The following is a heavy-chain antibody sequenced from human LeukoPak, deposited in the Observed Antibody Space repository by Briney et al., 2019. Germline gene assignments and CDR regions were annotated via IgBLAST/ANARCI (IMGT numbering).Heavy chain of an antibody. CDR2: ISGGGGTT. D-gene: IGHD3-22*01. CDR3: AKDRVYYFDSSGYSCDY. Sequence: GGSLRLSCAASGFTFSNYAMSWVRQAPGKGLEWVSGISGGGGTTYYADSVKGRFTISRNNSKNTLYLQMHSLRAEDTAVYYCAKDRVYYFDSSGYSCDYWGQGSLVTVSS. J-gene: IGHJ4*02. V-gene: IGHV3-23*01. CDR1: GFTFSNYA.